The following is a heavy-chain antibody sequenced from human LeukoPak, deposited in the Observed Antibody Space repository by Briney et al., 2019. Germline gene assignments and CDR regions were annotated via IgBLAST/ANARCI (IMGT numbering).Heavy chain of an antibody. D-gene: IGHD4-17*01. V-gene: IGHV3-33*01. J-gene: IGHJ4*02. Sequence: GGSLRLSCAASGFTFSSYGMHWVRQAPGKGLEWVAVIWYDGSNKYYADSVKGRFTISRDNSKHTLYLQMNSLRAEDTAVYYCARETTVTTPGYFDYWGQGTLVTVSS. CDR2: IWYDGSNK. CDR3: ARETTVTTPGYFDY. CDR1: GFTFSSYG.